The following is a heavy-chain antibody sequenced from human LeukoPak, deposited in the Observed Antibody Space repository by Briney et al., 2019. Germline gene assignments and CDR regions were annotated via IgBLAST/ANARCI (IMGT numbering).Heavy chain of an antibody. D-gene: IGHD3-16*02. CDR1: GFTFSSYA. CDR2: ISGSGGST. Sequence: GGSLRLSCAASGFTFSSYAMSWVRQAPGKGLEWVSGISGSGGSTYYADSVKGRFTISRDNSKNTMYLQMNSPRAEAAAVYSCAKGGGGVVAHWGQGTLVTVSS. J-gene: IGHJ4*02. CDR3: AKGGGGVVAH. V-gene: IGHV3-23*01.